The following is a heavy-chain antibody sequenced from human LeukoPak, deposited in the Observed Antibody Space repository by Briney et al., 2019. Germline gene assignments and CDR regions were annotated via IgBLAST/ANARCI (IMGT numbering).Heavy chain of an antibody. Sequence: GASVKVSCKASGYTFTSYDINWVRQATGQGLEWMRLMNPNSGNTGYAQKFQGRVTMTRNTSISTAYMELSSLRSEDTAVYYCARNSDSGWYYFDYWGQGTLVTVSS. CDR2: MNPNSGNT. D-gene: IGHD6-19*01. CDR3: ARNSDSGWYYFDY. V-gene: IGHV1-8*01. CDR1: GYTFTSYD. J-gene: IGHJ4*02.